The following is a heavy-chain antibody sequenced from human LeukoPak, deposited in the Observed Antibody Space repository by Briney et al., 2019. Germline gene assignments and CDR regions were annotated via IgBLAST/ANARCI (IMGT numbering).Heavy chain of an antibody. J-gene: IGHJ4*02. Sequence: GGSLRLSCAASGFTFSSYAMHWVRQAPGKGLEWVAVISYDGSNKYYADSVKGRFTISRDNSRNTLYLQMNSLRAEDTAVYYCARGQEGDTGLDYWGQGTLVTVSS. D-gene: IGHD3-10*01. CDR3: ARGQEGDTGLDY. CDR1: GFTFSSYA. CDR2: ISYDGSNK. V-gene: IGHV3-30-3*01.